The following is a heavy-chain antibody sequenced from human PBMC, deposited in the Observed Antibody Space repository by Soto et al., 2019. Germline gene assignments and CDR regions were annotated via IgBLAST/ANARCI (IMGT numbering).Heavy chain of an antibody. D-gene: IGHD2-21*02. CDR1: GGSISDFY. Sequence: QVQLQESGPGLVKPSETLSLTCTVSGGSISDFYWSWIRQPPGKALEWIGYGYMYYSGSTYYNPSLEGRCSISVDPSNNKSSLRLSSVTAADTAVYYCARGSLSTVTANAFDVWGPGAPVTVSS. V-gene: IGHV4-59*01. J-gene: IGHJ3*01. CDR2: MYYSGST. CDR3: ARGSLSTVTANAFDV.